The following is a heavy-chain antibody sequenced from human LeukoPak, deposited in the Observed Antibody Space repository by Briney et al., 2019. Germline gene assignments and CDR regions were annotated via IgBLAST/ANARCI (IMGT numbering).Heavy chain of an antibody. J-gene: IGHJ5*02. Sequence: SVKVSCKASGCTFNSHVISWLRQAPGQGLEWMGGLIPVVGTASYAEKFQGRVTITTDESTTTAYMKMSSLTSEDTAGVYCARGYYYASESYCHTNWFDPWGQGTMVTISS. CDR3: ARGYYYASESYCHTNWFDP. D-gene: IGHD3-10*01. CDR2: LIPVVGTA. V-gene: IGHV1-69*05. CDR1: GCTFNSHV.